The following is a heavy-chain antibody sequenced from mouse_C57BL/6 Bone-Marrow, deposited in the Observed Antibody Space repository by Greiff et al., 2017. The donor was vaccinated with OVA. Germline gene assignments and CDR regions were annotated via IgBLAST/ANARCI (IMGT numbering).Heavy chain of an antibody. Sequence: EVMLVESGGDLVKPGGSLKLSCAASGFTFSSYGMSWVRQTPDKRLEWVATISSGGSYTYYPDSVKGRFTISRDNAKNTLYLQMSSLKSEDTAMYYCARQRGKIYYAMDYWGQGTSVTVSS. CDR3: ARQRGKIYYAMDY. CDR2: ISSGGSYT. J-gene: IGHJ4*01. CDR1: GFTFSSYG. V-gene: IGHV5-6*01.